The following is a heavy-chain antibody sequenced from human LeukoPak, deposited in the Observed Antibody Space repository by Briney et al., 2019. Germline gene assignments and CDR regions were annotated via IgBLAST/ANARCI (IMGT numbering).Heavy chain of an antibody. V-gene: IGHV1-46*01. CDR3: ARGPRITLVRGGQWYYYMDV. CDR2: INPSGGST. Sequence: ASVKVSCKASGYTFSSNYIYWVRQAPGQGLEWMGIINPSGGSTNYAQKFQGRVTMTRDTSTSTVCMELSSLRSEDTAVYYCARGPRITLVRGGQWYYYMDVWGKGTTVTISS. CDR1: GYTFSSNY. D-gene: IGHD3-10*01. J-gene: IGHJ6*03.